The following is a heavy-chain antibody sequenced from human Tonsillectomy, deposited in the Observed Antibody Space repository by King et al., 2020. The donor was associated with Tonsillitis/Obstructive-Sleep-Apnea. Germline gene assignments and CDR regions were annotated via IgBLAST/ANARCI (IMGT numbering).Heavy chain of an antibody. V-gene: IGHV1-18*01. CDR3: ARVWDSGYRGYGDIYYYYYMDV. Sequence: VQLVESGAEVKKPGASVKVSCKASGYTFTSYGISWVRQAPGQGLEWMGWISAYNGNTNYAQKLQGRVTMTTDTSTSTAYMELRSLRSDDTAVYYCARVWDSGYRGYGDIYYYYYMDVWGKGTTVTVSS. J-gene: IGHJ6*03. CDR2: ISAYNGNT. CDR1: GYTFTSYG. D-gene: IGHD5-12*01.